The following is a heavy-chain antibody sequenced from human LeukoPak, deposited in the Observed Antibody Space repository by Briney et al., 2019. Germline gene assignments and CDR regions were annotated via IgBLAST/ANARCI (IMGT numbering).Heavy chain of an antibody. CDR1: GFTFSSYW. Sequence: GGSLRLSCVTSGFTFSSYWMTWVRQAPGKGLEWVANINQDGHEKNYVDSVKGRFTISRDNPKNSLYLQMNSLRAEDTAVYFCVRDMDVWAQGSTVTVSS. V-gene: IGHV3-7*05. CDR3: VRDMDV. J-gene: IGHJ6*02. CDR2: INQDGHEK.